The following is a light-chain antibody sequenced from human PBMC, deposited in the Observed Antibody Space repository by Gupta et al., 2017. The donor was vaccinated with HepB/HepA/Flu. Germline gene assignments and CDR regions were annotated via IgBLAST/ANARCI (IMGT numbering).Light chain of an antibody. Sequence: QSVLTQPPSVSGAPGQRVTISCTGISSNIGAGYDVPWYKKLPGPAPKLLIYGNSNRPSGVPDRFSGYKSGTSASLAITGLQAEDEADYYGQSYDSSLSGSVFGGGTKLTVL. CDR3: QSYDSSLSGSV. V-gene: IGLV1-40*01. CDR1: SSNIGAGYD. J-gene: IGLJ2*01. CDR2: GNS.